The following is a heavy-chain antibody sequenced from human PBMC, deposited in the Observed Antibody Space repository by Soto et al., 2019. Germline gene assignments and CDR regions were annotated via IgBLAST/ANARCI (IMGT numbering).Heavy chain of an antibody. V-gene: IGHV1-18*04. D-gene: IGHD2-2*01. CDR2: ISAYNGNT. CDR1: GYTFTSYG. CDR3: ARTPIVVVPAAIDY. J-gene: IGHJ4*02. Sequence: ASVMVSCTASGYTFTSYGISWVRQAPGQGLELMGWISAYNGNTNYAQKLQGRVTMTTDTTTSTAYMELRSLRSDDTAVYYCARTPIVVVPAAIDYWGQGTLVTVSS.